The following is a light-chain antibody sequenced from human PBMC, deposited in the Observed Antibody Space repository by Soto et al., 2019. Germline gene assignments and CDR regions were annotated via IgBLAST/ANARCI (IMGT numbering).Light chain of an antibody. CDR3: CSYAGSSTSV. CDR2: EGS. CDR1: SSDVGSYNL. V-gene: IGLV2-23*01. J-gene: IGLJ2*01. Sequence: QSALTQPASVYGSPGQSITISCNGTSSDVGSYNLVSWYQQHPGKAPKLMIYEGSKRPSGVSNRFSGSKSGNTASLTISGLQAEDEADYYCCSYAGSSTSVFGGGTKLTVL.